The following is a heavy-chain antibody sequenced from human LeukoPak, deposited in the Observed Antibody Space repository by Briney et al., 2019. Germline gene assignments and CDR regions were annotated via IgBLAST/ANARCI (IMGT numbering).Heavy chain of an antibody. V-gene: IGHV3-23*01. CDR2: ISGSGGST. CDR1: GFTFSSYA. J-gene: IGHJ4*02. D-gene: IGHD4-17*01. Sequence: GGSLRLSCAASGFTFSSYAMSWVRQAPGKGLEWVSAISGSGGSTYYADSVKGRFTISRDNSKNTLYLQMNSLRAEDTAVYYCAREEAVTTIGSVGDYWGQGTLVTVSS. CDR3: AREEAVTTIGSVGDY.